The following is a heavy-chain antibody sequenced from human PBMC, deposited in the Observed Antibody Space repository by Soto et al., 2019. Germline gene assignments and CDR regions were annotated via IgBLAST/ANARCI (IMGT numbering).Heavy chain of an antibody. V-gene: IGHV3-23*01. J-gene: IGHJ4*02. CDR1: GFTFSTNA. CDR2: ISGSGNTI. Sequence: GALRLSCAASGFTFSTNAMSWVRQAPGMGLEFVSLISGSGNTIYYADSVKGRFTISRDNSKNTVSLRMNSLRAEDTAVYYCAKVGYDTYGYYLRSLDYWGQGTLVTVSS. CDR3: AKVGYDTYGYYLRSLDY. D-gene: IGHD3-3*01.